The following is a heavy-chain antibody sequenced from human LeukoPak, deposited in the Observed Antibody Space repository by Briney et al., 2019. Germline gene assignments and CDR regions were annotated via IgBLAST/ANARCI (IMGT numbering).Heavy chain of an antibody. J-gene: IGHJ3*02. D-gene: IGHD3-9*01. V-gene: IGHV1-69*13. CDR2: IIPIFGTA. CDR1: GGTFSSYA. Sequence: SVKVSCKASGGTFSSYAISWVRQAPGQGLEWMGGIIPIFGTANYAQKFQGRVTITADESTSTAYMELSSLRSEDTAVYYCARSDILTGYAFDIWSQGTMVTVSS. CDR3: ARSDILTGYAFDI.